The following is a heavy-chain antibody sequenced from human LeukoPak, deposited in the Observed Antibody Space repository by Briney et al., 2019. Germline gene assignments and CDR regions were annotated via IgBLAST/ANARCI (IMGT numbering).Heavy chain of an antibody. CDR2: IYYSGCT. J-gene: IGHJ1*01. D-gene: IGHD3-22*01. Sequence: PSETLSLTCTVSGGSISSNNYYWSWIRPPPGMGLEWSGCIYYSGCTYYNPSLKSRVTTSVDTSKNQFSLKLSSVTAADTAVYYCARVVQSTDSSGFYLPEYFQHWGQGTLVTVSS. CDR3: ARVVQSTDSSGFYLPEYFQH. CDR1: GGSISSNNYY. V-gene: IGHV4-39*07.